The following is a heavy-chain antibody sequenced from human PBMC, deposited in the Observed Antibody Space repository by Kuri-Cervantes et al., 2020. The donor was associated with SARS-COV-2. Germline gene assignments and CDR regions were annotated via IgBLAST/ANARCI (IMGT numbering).Heavy chain of an antibody. Sequence: GESLKISCAASGFTFSSYWMSWVRQAPGKGLEWVANIKQDGSEKYYVDSVKGRFTISRDNAKNSLYLQMNSLRAEDTAVYYRARGLGTADAFDIWGQGTMVTVSS. V-gene: IGHV3-7*05. CDR3: ARGLGTADAFDI. D-gene: IGHD1-1*01. CDR1: GFTFSSYW. CDR2: IKQDGSEK. J-gene: IGHJ3*02.